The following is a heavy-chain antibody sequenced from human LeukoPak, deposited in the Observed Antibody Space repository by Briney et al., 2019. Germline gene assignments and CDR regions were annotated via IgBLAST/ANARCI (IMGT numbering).Heavy chain of an antibody. CDR3: AREISYDFWSGYSIAYFDY. CDR2: IYYSGST. D-gene: IGHD3-3*01. CDR1: GGSISSGGYY. J-gene: IGHJ4*02. V-gene: IGHV4-31*03. Sequence: SETLSLTCTVSGGSISSGGYYWSWIRQHPGKGLEWIGYIYYSGSTYYNPSLKSRVTISVDTSKNQFSLKLSSVTAADTAVYYCAREISYDFWSGYSIAYFDYWGQGTLVTASS.